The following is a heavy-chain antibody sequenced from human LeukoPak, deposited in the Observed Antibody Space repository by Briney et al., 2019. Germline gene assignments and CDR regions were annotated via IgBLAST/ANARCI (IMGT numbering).Heavy chain of an antibody. CDR3: ARESGIAAAGTFDP. Sequence: KPGGSLRLSCAASGFTFSSYSMNWVRQAPGKGLEWVSSISSSSSYIYYADSVKGRFTISRDNAKNSLYLQMNSLRAEDTAVYYCARESGIAAAGTFDPWGQGTLVTVSS. CDR2: ISSSSSYI. D-gene: IGHD6-13*01. CDR1: GFTFSSYS. J-gene: IGHJ5*02. V-gene: IGHV3-21*01.